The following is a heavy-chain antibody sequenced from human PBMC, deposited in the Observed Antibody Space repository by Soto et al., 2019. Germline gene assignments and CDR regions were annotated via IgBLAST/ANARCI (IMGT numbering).Heavy chain of an antibody. V-gene: IGHV4-31*03. D-gene: IGHD1-26*01. Sequence: SETLSLTCTVSGGSISSGGYYWSWIRQHPGEGLEWIGYIYYSGSTYYNPSLKSRVTISVDTSKNQFSLKLSSVTAADTAVYYCARVRGGGLFDDCGQGSLVTVAS. CDR2: IYYSGST. CDR3: ARVRGGGLFDD. J-gene: IGHJ4*02. CDR1: GGSISSGGYY.